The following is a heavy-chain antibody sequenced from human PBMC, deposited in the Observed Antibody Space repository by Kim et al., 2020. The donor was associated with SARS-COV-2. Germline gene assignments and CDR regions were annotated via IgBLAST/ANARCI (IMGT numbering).Heavy chain of an antibody. J-gene: IGHJ5*02. V-gene: IGHV1-8*01. Sequence: GNTGYAQKFQGRVTMTRNTSISTAYMELSSLRSEDTVVYYCARGGLNMVPWGQGTLVTVSS. D-gene: IGHD3-10*01. CDR2: GNT. CDR3: ARGGLNMVP.